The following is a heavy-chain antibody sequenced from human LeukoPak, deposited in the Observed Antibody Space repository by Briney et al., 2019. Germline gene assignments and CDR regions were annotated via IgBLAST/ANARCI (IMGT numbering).Heavy chain of an antibody. J-gene: IGHJ4*02. CDR3: ARQLGYCSSTSCYADKVDH. CDR1: GGSISSSSYY. V-gene: IGHV4-39*01. D-gene: IGHD2-2*01. Sequence: PSETLSLTCTVSGGSISSSSYYWGWIRQPPGKGLEWIGSIYYSGSTYYNPSLKGRVTISVDTSKNQFSLKLSSVTAADTAVYYCARQLGYCSSTSCYADKVDHWGQGTLVTVSS. CDR2: IYYSGST.